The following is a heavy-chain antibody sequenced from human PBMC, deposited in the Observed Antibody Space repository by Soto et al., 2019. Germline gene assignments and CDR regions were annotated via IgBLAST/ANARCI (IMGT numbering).Heavy chain of an antibody. D-gene: IGHD4-17*01. Sequence: GGSLRLSCAASGFTFSSYAMSWVRQAPGKGLEWVSAISGSGGSTYYADSVKGRFTISRDNSKNTLYLQMNSLRAEDTAVYYGAKEIYGDYYLSDACDIWGQGTMFTVSS. CDR3: AKEIYGDYYLSDACDI. CDR1: GFTFSSYA. CDR2: ISGSGGST. J-gene: IGHJ3*02. V-gene: IGHV3-23*01.